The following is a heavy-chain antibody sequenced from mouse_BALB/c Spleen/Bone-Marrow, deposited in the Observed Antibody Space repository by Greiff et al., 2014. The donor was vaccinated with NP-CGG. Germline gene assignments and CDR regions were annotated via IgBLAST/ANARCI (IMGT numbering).Heavy chain of an antibody. CDR1: GFSLTGYG. CDR2: IWADGST. D-gene: IGHD1-2*01. CDR3: ARSHYPYYFDY. Sequence: VQLQQSGPGLVAPSQSLSITCTVSGFSLTGYGVHWVRQPPGKGLEWLGVIWADGSTNYNSALMSRLSISKDNSKSQVFLKMNSLQTDDTAMYYCARSHYPYYFDYWGQGTTLTVSS. V-gene: IGHV2-9*02. J-gene: IGHJ2*01.